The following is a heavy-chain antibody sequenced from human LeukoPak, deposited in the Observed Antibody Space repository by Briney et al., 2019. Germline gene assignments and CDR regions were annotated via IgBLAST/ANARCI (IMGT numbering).Heavy chain of an antibody. D-gene: IGHD3-16*02. CDR2: IDPNSGGT. Sequence: GASVKVSCKASGYTFTAYYMHWVRQAPGQGLEWLGWIDPNSGGTNYAQNFQGWVTMTRDTSISTAYMQLSSLRSDDTAVYYCATDYDYVWGSYRYTRYWGQGTLVTVSS. V-gene: IGHV1-2*04. J-gene: IGHJ4*02. CDR1: GYTFTAYY. CDR3: ATDYDYVWGSYRYTRY.